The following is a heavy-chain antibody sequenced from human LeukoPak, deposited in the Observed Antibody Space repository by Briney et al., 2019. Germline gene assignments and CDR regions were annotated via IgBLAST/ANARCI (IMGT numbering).Heavy chain of an antibody. D-gene: IGHD5-18*01. V-gene: IGHV3-9*01. Sequence: PGGSLRLSCAASGFTFDDYAMHWVRQAPGKGPEWVSGILWNSGVRGYADSVKGRSTISRDNAKNSLYLQLNSLRFEDTALYYCAKDMAVPTAPRVYAFDVWGQGALVTVSS. J-gene: IGHJ3*01. CDR2: ILWNSGVR. CDR3: AKDMAVPTAPRVYAFDV. CDR1: GFTFDDYA.